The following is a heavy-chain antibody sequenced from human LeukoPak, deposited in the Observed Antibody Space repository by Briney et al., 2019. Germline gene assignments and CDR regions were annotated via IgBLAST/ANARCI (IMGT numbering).Heavy chain of an antibody. V-gene: IGHV3-74*01. CDR3: VRHIAAAGDY. CDR2: IKSDGSTT. D-gene: IGHD6-13*01. J-gene: IGHJ4*02. CDR1: GFTFSSYW. Sequence: TGGSLRLSCAASGFTFSSYWMQWVRQAPGKGLVWVSRIKSDGSTTSYADSVKGRFTISRDNAKNTLYLQMNSLRGEDTAVYYCVRHIAAAGDYWGQGTLVTVSS.